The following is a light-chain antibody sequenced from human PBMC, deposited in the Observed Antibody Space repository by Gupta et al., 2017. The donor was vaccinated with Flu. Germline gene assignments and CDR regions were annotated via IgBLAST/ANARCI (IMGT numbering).Light chain of an antibody. CDR1: SSDVGSYNL. CDR3: CSDAGSSTWV. CDR2: EGS. V-gene: IGLV2-23*01. J-gene: IGLJ3*02. Sequence: SVLPQPASASGSPGQSITISFTGTSSDVGSYNLVSWYQPHPGKAPKLMIYEGSKRPSGVSNRFSGSKSGNTASLTISGRQAEDEADYYCCSDAGSSTWVFGGGTKLTVL.